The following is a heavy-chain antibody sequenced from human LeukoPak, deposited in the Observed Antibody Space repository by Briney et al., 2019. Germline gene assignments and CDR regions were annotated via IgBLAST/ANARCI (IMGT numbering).Heavy chain of an antibody. CDR2: INPNSGDT. J-gene: IGHJ5*02. CDR1: GYTLNAYF. Sequence: APVKVSCKASGYTLNAYFMHWVRQAPGQGLEWMGWINPNSGDTNYAQKFQGRVTMTTDTSINTVYMEVSRLKSDDTAVYYCARDFWSGSHNWFDPWGQGTLVTVSS. D-gene: IGHD3-3*01. V-gene: IGHV1-2*02. CDR3: ARDFWSGSHNWFDP.